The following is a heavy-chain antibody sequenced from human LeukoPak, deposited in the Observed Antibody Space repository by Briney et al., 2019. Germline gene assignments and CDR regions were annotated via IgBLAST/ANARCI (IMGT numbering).Heavy chain of an antibody. CDR1: GGSISSSSYY. V-gene: IGHV4-39*07. Sequence: SETLSLTCTVSGGSISSSSYYWGWIRQPPGRGPEWIGSIYYSGSTNYNPSLKSRVTISLDTSKNQFSLKLSSVTAADTAVYYCATKSSGWYPDAFDIWGQGTMVTVSS. D-gene: IGHD6-19*01. J-gene: IGHJ3*02. CDR3: ATKSSGWYPDAFDI. CDR2: IYYSGST.